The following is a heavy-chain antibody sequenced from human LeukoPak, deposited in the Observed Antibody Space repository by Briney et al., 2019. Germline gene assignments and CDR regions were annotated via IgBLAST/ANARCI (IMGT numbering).Heavy chain of an antibody. CDR3: AEDIGGYSFAADY. D-gene: IGHD5-18*01. V-gene: IGHV3-23*01. CDR2: ISASGGST. Sequence: GGSLRLSCAASGFTLSSYAMSWVRQAPGKGLEWVSSISASGGSTNYADSVKGRFTISRDNSKNSLYLQMNSLRTEDTALYYCAEDIGGYSFAADYWGQRTLVTVSS. J-gene: IGHJ4*02. CDR1: GFTLSSYA.